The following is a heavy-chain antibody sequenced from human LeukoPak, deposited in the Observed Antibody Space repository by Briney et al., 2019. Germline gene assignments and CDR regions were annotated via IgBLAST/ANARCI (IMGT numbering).Heavy chain of an antibody. CDR2: ISSSSYI. J-gene: IGHJ5*02. V-gene: IGHV3-21*01. CDR3: ARDRSSAWWFDP. Sequence: GGSLRLSCAASGFTFSSYSMNWVRQAPGKGLEWVSSISSSSYIYYADSVKGRFTISRDNAKNSLYLQMNSLRAEDTAVYYCARDRSSAWWFDPWGQGTLVTVSS. CDR1: GFTFSSYS. D-gene: IGHD6-6*01.